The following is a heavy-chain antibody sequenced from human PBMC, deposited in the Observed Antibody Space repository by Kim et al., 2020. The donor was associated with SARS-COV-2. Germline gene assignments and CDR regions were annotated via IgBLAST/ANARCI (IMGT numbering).Heavy chain of an antibody. CDR2: IWYDGSNK. CDR1: GFTFSSYG. V-gene: IGHV3-33*01. J-gene: IGHJ6*03. Sequence: GGSLRLSCAASGFTFSSYGMHWVRQAPGKGLEWVAVIWYDGSNKYYADSVKGRFTISRDNSKKTLYLQMNSLRAEDTAVYYCAREGYTSDDYYMDVWGKGTTVTVSS. D-gene: IGHD6-25*01. CDR3: AREGYTSDDYYMDV.